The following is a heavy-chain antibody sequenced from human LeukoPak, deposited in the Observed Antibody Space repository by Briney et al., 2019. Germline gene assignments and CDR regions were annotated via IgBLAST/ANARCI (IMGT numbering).Heavy chain of an antibody. CDR3: ARGAVVPARFFDI. D-gene: IGHD2-2*01. CDR1: GYSTSSGYY. J-gene: IGHJ2*01. V-gene: IGHV4-38-2*02. CDR2: IYHSGST. Sequence: TSETLSLTCSVSGYSTSSGYYWGWIRQPPGKGLEWGGFIYHSGSTYYNPSLKSRLTMSVDTSKNQYSLNLSSLTAADTAVYYCARGAVVPARFFDIWGRGTLVTVSS.